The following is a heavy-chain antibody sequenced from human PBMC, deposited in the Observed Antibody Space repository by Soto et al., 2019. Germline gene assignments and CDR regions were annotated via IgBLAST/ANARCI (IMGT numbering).Heavy chain of an antibody. V-gene: IGHV3-7*05. CDR2: IEQDGRET. D-gene: IGHD6-6*01. CDR3: ARVVYRSSWGGRFDP. CDR1: ELSFSRFW. J-gene: IGHJ5*02. Sequence: EVQLVGSGGGLVQPGGSLRLSCAACELSFSRFWMTWIRQAPGKGLVRVANIEQDGRETYYADSVRGRFTISRDNGNKPLFLQMNSMTVEDTAVYYCARVVYRSSWGGRFDPWGQGTLVTVSS.